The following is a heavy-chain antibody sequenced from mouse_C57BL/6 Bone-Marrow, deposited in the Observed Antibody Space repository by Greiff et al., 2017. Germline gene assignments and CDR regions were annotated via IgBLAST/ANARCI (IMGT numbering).Heavy chain of an antibody. V-gene: IGHV1-80*01. CDR1: GYAFSSYW. J-gene: IGHJ2*01. CDR2: IYPGDGDT. CDR3: ARQGNGYPCYFDD. D-gene: IGHD2-14*01. Sequence: VQLQQSGAELVKPGASVKISCKASGYAFSSYWMNWVKQRPGKGLEWIGQIYPGDGDTNYNGKFKGKATLTADKSSSTAYMQLSSLTTEDSAVYFGARQGNGYPCYFDDWGKGTTLTVSS.